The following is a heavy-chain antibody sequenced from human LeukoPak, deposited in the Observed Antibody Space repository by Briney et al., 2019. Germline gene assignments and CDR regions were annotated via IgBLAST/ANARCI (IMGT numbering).Heavy chain of an antibody. CDR2: MNPNSGNT. CDR3: ARNHFYDRVSDY. Sequence: GASVKVSCKASGYTFTSYDINWVRQATGQGLEWMGWMNPNSGNTGYAQKFQGRVTMTRNTSISTAYMELSSLRSEDTAVYYCARNHFYDRVSDYWGQGTLVTVSS. V-gene: IGHV1-8*01. CDR1: GYTFTSYD. J-gene: IGHJ4*02. D-gene: IGHD5-12*01.